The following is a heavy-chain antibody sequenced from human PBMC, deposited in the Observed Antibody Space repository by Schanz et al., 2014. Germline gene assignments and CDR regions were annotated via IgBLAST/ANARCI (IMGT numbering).Heavy chain of an antibody. CDR2: ISPNSGDT. J-gene: IGHJ4*02. CDR1: GYTLSAYS. CDR3: ARGGYSSGWYDRDIAHFDY. D-gene: IGHD6-19*01. Sequence: QVQLVQSGTQVKKPGASVKVSCKASGYTLSAYSLHWVRQAPGQGLEWMGRISPNSGDTHSAQKFQGRGTMTCDRSISTANMELSRLRSDDTAVYYCARGGYSSGWYDRDIAHFDYWGQGTLVTVSS. V-gene: IGHV1-2*06.